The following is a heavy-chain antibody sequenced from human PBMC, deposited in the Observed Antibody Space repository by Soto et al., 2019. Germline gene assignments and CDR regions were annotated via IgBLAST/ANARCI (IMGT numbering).Heavy chain of an antibody. CDR1: GFTSSDHY. Sequence: EMQPVESGGGLVQPGGSLRLSCAASGFTSSDHYLDWVRQAPGKGLEWIARSRDKTRSHTTEYAASVRGRFIISRDDSKNSIYLQMSSLNTEDSAVYYCTRSTYGYGNFDYWGQGTLVTVSS. CDR3: TRSTYGYGNFDY. D-gene: IGHD5-12*01. V-gene: IGHV3-72*01. CDR2: SRDKTRSHTT. J-gene: IGHJ4*02.